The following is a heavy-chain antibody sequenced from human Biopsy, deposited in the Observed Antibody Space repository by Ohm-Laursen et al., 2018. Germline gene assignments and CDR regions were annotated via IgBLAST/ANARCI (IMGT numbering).Heavy chain of an antibody. CDR1: GGSINSGGPF. V-gene: IGHV4-31*01. Sequence: TLSLTCSVSGGSINSGGPFWGWVRQSPGKGLEWIGYIDDNGDTYYNPSLMSLVSISADTSKNQVSLRLNSVTAADTAVYYCTRVRTFGGVIGGYYFDSWGQGILVTVSS. D-gene: IGHD3-16*02. CDR2: IDDNGDT. CDR3: TRVRTFGGVIGGYYFDS. J-gene: IGHJ4*02.